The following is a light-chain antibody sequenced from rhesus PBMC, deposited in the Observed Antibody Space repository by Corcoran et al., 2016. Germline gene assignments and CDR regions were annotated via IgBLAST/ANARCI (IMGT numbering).Light chain of an antibody. Sequence: EIVMTQSPATLSLSPGERATLSCRASQSVSSSLAWYKQKPGQAPKLLIYGASSRATGIPDRLSGSGSGTEFTLTISSLEPEDVGVYYCQQDDSWPRALTFGGGTKVELK. CDR2: GAS. CDR1: QSVSSS. J-gene: IGKJ4*01. V-gene: IGKV3-42*01. CDR3: QQDDSWPRALT.